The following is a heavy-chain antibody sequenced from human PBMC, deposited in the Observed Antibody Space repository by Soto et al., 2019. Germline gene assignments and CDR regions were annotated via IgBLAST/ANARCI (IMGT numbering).Heavy chain of an antibody. CDR3: ARDRISSLAYCGGDCYSHSYFDL. CDR2: ISSSSSYI. J-gene: IGHJ2*01. D-gene: IGHD2-21*02. Sequence: EVQLVESGGGLVKPGGSLRLSCAASGFTFSSYSMNWVRQAPGKGLEWVSSISSSSSYIYYADSVKGRFTISRDNAKNSLYLQMNSLRAEDTAVYYCARDRISSLAYCGGDCYSHSYFDLWGRGTLVTVSS. V-gene: IGHV3-21*01. CDR1: GFTFSSYS.